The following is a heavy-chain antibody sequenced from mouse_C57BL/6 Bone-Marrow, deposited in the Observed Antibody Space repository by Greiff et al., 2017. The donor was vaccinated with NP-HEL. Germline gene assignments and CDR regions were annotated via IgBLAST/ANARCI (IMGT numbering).Heavy chain of an antibody. V-gene: IGHV1-50*01. CDR3: AKALITTVVAGFDY. Sequence: QVQLQQPGAELVKPGASVKLSCKASGYTFTSYWMQWVKQRPGQGLEWIGEIDPSDSYTNYNQKFKGKATLTVDTSSSTAYMQLSSLTSENSAVYDCAKALITTVVAGFDYWGQGTTLTVSS. CDR1: GYTFTSYW. D-gene: IGHD1-1*01. CDR2: IDPSDSYT. J-gene: IGHJ2*01.